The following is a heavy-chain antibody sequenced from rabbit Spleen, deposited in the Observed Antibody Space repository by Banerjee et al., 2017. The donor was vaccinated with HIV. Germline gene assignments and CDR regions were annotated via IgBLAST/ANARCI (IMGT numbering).Heavy chain of an antibody. Sequence: QSLEESGGDLVKPGGTLTLTCTVSGFSFSDRDVMCWVRQAPGKGLEWISCIAGSSSGFTYSATWAKGRFTCSKTSSTTVTLQMTSLTAADTATYFCASDIYGYGVFSLWGQGTPVTVS. J-gene: IGHJ3*01. CDR2: IAGSSSGFT. D-gene: IGHD3-1*01. V-gene: IGHV1S40*01. CDR1: GFSFSDRDV. CDR3: ASDIYGYGVFSL.